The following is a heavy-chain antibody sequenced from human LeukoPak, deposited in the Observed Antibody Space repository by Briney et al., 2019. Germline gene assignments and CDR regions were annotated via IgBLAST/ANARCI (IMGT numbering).Heavy chain of an antibody. D-gene: IGHD2-2*02. CDR1: GYTFTGYY. CDR3: ARSFCSSTSCYTSGYYYYMDV. CDR2: INPNSGGT. V-gene: IGHV1-2*02. J-gene: IGHJ6*03. Sequence: GASVKVSCKASGYTFTGYYMHWVRQAPGQGLEWMGWINPNSGGTNYAQKFQGRVTMTRDTSISTAYTELSSLRSEDTAVYYCARSFCSSTSCYTSGYYYYMDVWGKGTTVTVSS.